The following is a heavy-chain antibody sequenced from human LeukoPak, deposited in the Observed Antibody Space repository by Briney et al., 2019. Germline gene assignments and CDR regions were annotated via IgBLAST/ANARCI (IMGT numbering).Heavy chain of an antibody. CDR1: GGTFSTYA. CDR3: ARVFVMVRGVIRYYYMDV. J-gene: IGHJ6*03. V-gene: IGHV1-69*13. Sequence: ASVKVSCKASGGTFSTYAFSWVRQAPGQGLEWMGGIIPMFGTANYAQKFQGRVTITADESTSTAYMELSSLRSEDTAMYYCARVFVMVRGVIRYYYMDVWGKGTTVTISS. D-gene: IGHD3-10*01. CDR2: IIPMFGTA.